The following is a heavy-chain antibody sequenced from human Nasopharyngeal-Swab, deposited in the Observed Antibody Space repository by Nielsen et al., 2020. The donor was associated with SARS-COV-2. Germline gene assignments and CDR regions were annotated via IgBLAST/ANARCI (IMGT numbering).Heavy chain of an antibody. D-gene: IGHD3-16*02. J-gene: IGHJ5*02. CDR2: INHSGST. Sequence: SETLSLTCAVYGGSFSGYYWSWIRQPLGKGLEWIGEINHSGSTNYNPSLKSRVTISVDTSKNQFSLKLSSVTAADTAVYYCARGDYDYVWGSYRSEERWFDPWGQGTLVTVSS. CDR1: GGSFSGYY. V-gene: IGHV4-34*01. CDR3: ARGDYDYVWGSYRSEERWFDP.